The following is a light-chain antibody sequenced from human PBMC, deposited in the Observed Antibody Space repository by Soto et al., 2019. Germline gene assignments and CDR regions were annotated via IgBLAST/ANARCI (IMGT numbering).Light chain of an antibody. Sequence: EIVMTQSPATLSVSPGERATLSCRASQSVDNSLAWYQKRPGQPPRLLIYAASTRATNTPVRFTGSRSGTVFTLTISSLQSEDFAVDYCKMYNNLPPRYTFGPGTKLEI. CDR1: QSVDNS. CDR2: AAS. CDR3: KMYNNLPPRYT. V-gene: IGKV3-15*01. J-gene: IGKJ2*01.